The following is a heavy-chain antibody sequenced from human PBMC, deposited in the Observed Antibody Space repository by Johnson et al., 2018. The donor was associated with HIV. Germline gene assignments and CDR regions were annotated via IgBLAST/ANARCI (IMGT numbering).Heavy chain of an antibody. CDR3: ARERGYSSVLWKLSEAAFDI. J-gene: IGHJ3*02. CDR2: IKQDGSER. Sequence: VQLVESGGGVVRPGGSLRLSCVASGFTFSRYWMSWVRQAPGKGLEWVANIKQDGSERYYVDSVKGRFTISRDNTKNSLYMEMNSLRAEDTAVYYFARERGYSSVLWKLSEAAFDIWGQGTMVTVSS. V-gene: IGHV3-7*01. CDR1: GFTFSRYW. D-gene: IGHD6-19*01.